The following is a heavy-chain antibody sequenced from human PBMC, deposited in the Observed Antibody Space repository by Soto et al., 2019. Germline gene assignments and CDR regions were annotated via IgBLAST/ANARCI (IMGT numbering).Heavy chain of an antibody. CDR1: GFTFSAFS. D-gene: IGHD3-9*01. CDR3: VRDFGRYFRSGYTDG. V-gene: IGHV3-21*02. Sequence: EVRLVESGGGLVKPGGSLRLSCAASGFTFSAFSMNWVRQAPGKGLEWLSSINEDSTYIYYGDSLRGRSTISRDNAKDSLYLKIDSLRAEDTAVYYCVRDFGRYFRSGYTDGWGDGATVIVS. J-gene: IGHJ6*03. CDR2: INEDSTYI.